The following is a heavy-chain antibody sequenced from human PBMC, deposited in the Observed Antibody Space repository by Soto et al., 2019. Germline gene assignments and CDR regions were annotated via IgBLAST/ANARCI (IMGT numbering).Heavy chain of an antibody. CDR3: ASSTRGGFYDL. D-gene: IGHD2-8*02. CDR1: GFTFTSYW. CDR2: INPDGRRT. J-gene: IGHJ2*01. Sequence: GGSLRLSCATSGFTFTSYWMHWVRQAPGKGLVWVIRINPDGRRTDYADSVEGRFTISRDNSKSTFYLQMNSLRVEDTAVYFCASSTRGGFYDLWGRGTRVTVSS. V-gene: IGHV3-74*01.